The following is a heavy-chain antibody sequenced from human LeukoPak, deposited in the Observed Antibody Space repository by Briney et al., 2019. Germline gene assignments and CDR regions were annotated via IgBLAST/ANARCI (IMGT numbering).Heavy chain of an antibody. Sequence: GGSLRLSCAASGFSFTNNCLSWVRQAPGKGLEWVSIISSSGSAIYYADSVKGRFSISRDNSENTVFLQMNSLRAEDTAIYYCASREDCSGGTCGLRYWGQGTLVTVSS. D-gene: IGHD2-15*01. CDR1: GFSFTNNC. CDR3: ASREDCSGGTCGLRY. V-gene: IGHV3-23*01. CDR2: ISSSGSAI. J-gene: IGHJ4*02.